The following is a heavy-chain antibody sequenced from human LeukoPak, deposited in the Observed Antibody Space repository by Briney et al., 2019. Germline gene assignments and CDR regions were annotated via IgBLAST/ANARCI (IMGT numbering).Heavy chain of an antibody. CDR1: GFTFSSYG. CDR3: ARDYRWGSYPTCYFGD. D-gene: IGHD3-10*01. J-gene: IGHJ4*02. CDR2: ISYDGSNK. Sequence: PGGSLRLSCAASGFTFSSYGMHWVRQAPGKGLEWVAVISYDGSNKYYTDSVKGRFTISRDNSKNTLYLQMNRLRAEDTAVYYCARDYRWGSYPTCYFGDWGQGTVVTVSS. V-gene: IGHV3-30*03.